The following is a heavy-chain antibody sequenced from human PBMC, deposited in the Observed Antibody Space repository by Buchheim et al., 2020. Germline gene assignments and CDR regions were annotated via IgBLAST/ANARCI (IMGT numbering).Heavy chain of an antibody. CDR3: ARGGYSGHRR. Sequence: QVQLQQWGAGLLKPSETLSLTCAVSGGSFSAYWLTWIRQSPGKGLEWIGEINNRGTTNYNPSLKSRVTISVDTSKNQFSLRLSSVTAADRAVYYCARGGYSGHRRGGQGT. J-gene: IGHJ4*02. CDR2: INNRGTT. D-gene: IGHD5-12*01. V-gene: IGHV4-34*01. CDR1: GGSFSAYW.